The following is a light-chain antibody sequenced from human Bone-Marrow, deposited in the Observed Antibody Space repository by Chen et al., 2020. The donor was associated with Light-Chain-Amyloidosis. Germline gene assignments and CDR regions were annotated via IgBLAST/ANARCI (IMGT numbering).Light chain of an antibody. CDR3: QQYGTSPLT. CDR2: GSS. V-gene: IGKV3-20*01. CDR1: QTISSNY. J-gene: IGKJ4*01. Sequence: EIVFTQSPGTLFLSPGEGANLSCRASQTISSNYLTRYHQKFGQAPRLLIYGSSSRATGIPDRFTGSRSGTDFTLTINRLEPEDFAMYYCQQYGTSPLTFGGGTKVEIK.